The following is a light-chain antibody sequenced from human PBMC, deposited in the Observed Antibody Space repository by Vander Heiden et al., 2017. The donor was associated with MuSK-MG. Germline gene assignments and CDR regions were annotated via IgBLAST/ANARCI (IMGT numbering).Light chain of an antibody. CDR2: DTS. J-gene: IGKJ2*01. CDR3: QRPGNWHPTT. Sequence: IVLTQSPDTLSLSPGGRATLSCRASQSVSSNLAWYQQKPGQAPRLLIFDTSTRAAGIPARFGGSGYGTDFTLTINRREPGDSAVYYCQRPGNWHPTTFGQGTKMEI. CDR1: QSVSSN. V-gene: IGKV3-11*01.